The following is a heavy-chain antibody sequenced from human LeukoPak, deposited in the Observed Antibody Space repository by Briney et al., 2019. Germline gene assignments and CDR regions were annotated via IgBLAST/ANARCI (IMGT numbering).Heavy chain of an antibody. D-gene: IGHD6-19*01. J-gene: IGHJ4*02. Sequence: AASVKVSCKASGYTFTGYYMHWVRQAPGQGLEWMGRINPNSGGTNYAQKFQGRVTMTRDTSISTAYMELSRLRSDDTAVYYCAGPPPGIAVAVGGNWGQGTLVTVSS. CDR1: GYTFTGYY. CDR3: AGPPPGIAVAVGGN. V-gene: IGHV1-2*06. CDR2: INPNSGGT.